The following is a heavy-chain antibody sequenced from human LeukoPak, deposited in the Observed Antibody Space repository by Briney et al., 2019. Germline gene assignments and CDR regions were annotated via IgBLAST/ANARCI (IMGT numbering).Heavy chain of an antibody. J-gene: IGHJ4*02. Sequence: GGSLRLSCTASGFSFGDFSMSWFRQAREKGLEWVGLIRSNTYGGTTEFAASVKGRFTFSRDDSRSIAYLQMNSLKTEDTAVYYCTRGCGGDCYLFDYWGQGTLVTVSS. CDR3: TRGCGGDCYLFDY. CDR2: IRSNTYGGTT. D-gene: IGHD2-21*02. CDR1: GFSFGDFS. V-gene: IGHV3-49*03.